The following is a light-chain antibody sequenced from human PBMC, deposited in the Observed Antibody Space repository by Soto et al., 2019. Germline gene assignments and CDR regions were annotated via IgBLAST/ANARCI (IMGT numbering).Light chain of an antibody. CDR3: QQYGSSPLT. Sequence: EIVLTQSPDTLSLSPGERATLSCRASQSVSSSHLAWYQQKPGQAPRLLIYGASNRATGIPDRFSGSGSGTAFTLTISRLEADDFAVYYCQQYGSSPLTFGGGTKVEIK. CDR1: QSVSSSH. V-gene: IGKV3-20*01. J-gene: IGKJ4*01. CDR2: GAS.